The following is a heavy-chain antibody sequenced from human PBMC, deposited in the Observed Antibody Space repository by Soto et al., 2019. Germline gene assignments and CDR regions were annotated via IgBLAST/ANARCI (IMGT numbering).Heavy chain of an antibody. J-gene: IGHJ4*02. D-gene: IGHD2-21*01. Sequence: GGSLRLSCAASGFTFGASNLQWVRQASGKGLEWLGRIGSKGETYATTYAASVKGRFTISRDDSKKTAYLQMNNLESEDTAVNYFSRDDSDCFFNGGRGPRVTVSS. V-gene: IGHV3-73*01. CDR2: IGSKGETYAT. CDR1: GFTFGASN. CDR3: SRDDSDCFFN.